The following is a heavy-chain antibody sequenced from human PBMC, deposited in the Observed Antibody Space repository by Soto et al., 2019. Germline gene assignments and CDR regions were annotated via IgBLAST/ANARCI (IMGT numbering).Heavy chain of an antibody. CDR1: GFTFSSYA. D-gene: IGHD6-13*01. CDR2: ISGSGGST. J-gene: IGHJ6*03. CDR3: ANEGYRSSWDYYYYYMDV. V-gene: IGHV3-23*01. Sequence: EVQLLESGGGLVQPGGSLRLSCAASGFTFSSYAMSWVRQAPGKGLEWVSAISGSGGSTYYADSVKGRFTTSRDNSKNTLYVQINSLRAEDTAVYYCANEGYRSSWDYYYYYMDVWGKGTTVTVSS.